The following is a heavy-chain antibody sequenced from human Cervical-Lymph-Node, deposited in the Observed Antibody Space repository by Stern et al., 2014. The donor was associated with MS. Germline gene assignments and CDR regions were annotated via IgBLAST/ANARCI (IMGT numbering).Heavy chain of an antibody. J-gene: IGHJ6*02. CDR3: ARDEIGQTTTHYYYYGMDV. CDR1: GGTFSSQA. CDR2: IIPIFGVA. Sequence: VQLEESGAEVKKPGSSVKVSCMASGGTFSSQAISWVRQAPGQGLEWLGGIIPIFGVAHYAQTLQGRVTITADESTSTAYMELRSLRSEDTAVYYCARDEIGQTTTHYYYYGMDVWGQGTTVTVSS. V-gene: IGHV1-69*01. D-gene: IGHD1-1*01.